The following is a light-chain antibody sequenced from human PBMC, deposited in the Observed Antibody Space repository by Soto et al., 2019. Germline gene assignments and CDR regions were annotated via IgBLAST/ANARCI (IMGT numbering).Light chain of an antibody. J-gene: IGLJ1*01. CDR3: SSYTSSSAYV. Sequence: QSALTQPASVSGSPGQSITISCTGTSSDVGGYNFVSWYQQHPGKAPKLMIYEVSHRPSGVSNRFSGSKSGNTASLTISGLQAEDEADYYCSSYTSSSAYVFGTAT. CDR1: SSDVGGYNF. CDR2: EVS. V-gene: IGLV2-14*01.